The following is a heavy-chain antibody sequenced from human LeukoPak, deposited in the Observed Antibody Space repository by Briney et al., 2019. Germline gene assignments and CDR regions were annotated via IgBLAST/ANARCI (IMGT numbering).Heavy chain of an antibody. D-gene: IGHD1-26*01. Sequence: GGSLRLSCAGSAFTLSSHSMHWVRQAPGKGLVWVAGISYDGRTTYYADSVKGRFTVSKDTSRYTLYLEMDSLRPEDTAIYYCTRDAIVGARSFDSWGQGILVTVSS. CDR1: AFTLSSHS. V-gene: IGHV3-30*04. J-gene: IGHJ4*02. CDR2: ISYDGRTT. CDR3: TRDAIVGARSFDS.